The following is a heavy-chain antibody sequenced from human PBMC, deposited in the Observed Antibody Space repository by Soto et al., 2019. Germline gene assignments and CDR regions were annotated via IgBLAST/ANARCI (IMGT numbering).Heavy chain of an antibody. CDR2: ISGSGGST. J-gene: IGHJ3*02. CDR3: AKHPRRLHLGGGEAFDI. CDR1: GFTFSSYA. V-gene: IGHV3-23*01. D-gene: IGHD3-16*01. Sequence: GGSLRLSCAASGFTFSSYAMSWVRQAPGKGLEWVSAISGSGGSTYYADSVKGRFTISRDNSKNTLYLQMNSLRAEDTAVYYCAKHPRRLHLGGGEAFDIWGQGTMVTVSS.